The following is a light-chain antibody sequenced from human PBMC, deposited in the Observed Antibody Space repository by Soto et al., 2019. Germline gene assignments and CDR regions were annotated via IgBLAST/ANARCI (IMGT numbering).Light chain of an antibody. CDR2: SAS. J-gene: IGKJ1*01. CDR3: LQSYSPPWT. CDR1: QSLSTY. Sequence: IQMTQSPSSLSASVGDRVTITCRASQSLSTYLKWYQQKPGKAPEFLIYSASSVQSGVPSRFKGSGSRTEFTLTSDSLQPEDFTNYYCLQSYSPPWTFGHGNKVEIK. V-gene: IGKV1-39*01.